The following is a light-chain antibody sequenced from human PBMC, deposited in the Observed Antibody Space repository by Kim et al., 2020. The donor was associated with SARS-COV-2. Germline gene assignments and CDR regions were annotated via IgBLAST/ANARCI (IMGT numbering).Light chain of an antibody. CDR2: AAS. J-gene: IGKJ4*01. CDR1: QSISSY. CDR3: QHSYSTPLT. Sequence: DIQMTQSPSSLSAAVGDRVTITCRASQSISSYLNWYQQKPGKAPKLLIYAASSLQSGVPSRFSGSGSGTDFTLTISSLQPEDFATYYCQHSYSTPLTFGGGTKVDIK. V-gene: IGKV1-39*01.